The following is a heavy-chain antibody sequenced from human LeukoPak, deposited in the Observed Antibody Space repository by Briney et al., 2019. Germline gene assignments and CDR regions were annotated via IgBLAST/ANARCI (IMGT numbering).Heavy chain of an antibody. Sequence: PGGSLRLSCAASGFTFSNYGMHWVRQAPGKGLEWVAFIRYDGSNKYYADSVKSRFTVSRDNFKSTLYLQLNSLKTEDTAVYYCAKDPRPGYSSGWYPDCYMDVWGKGTTVTVSS. CDR3: AKDPRPGYSSGWYPDCYMDV. J-gene: IGHJ6*03. D-gene: IGHD6-19*01. CDR2: IRYDGSNK. CDR1: GFTFSNYG. V-gene: IGHV3-30*02.